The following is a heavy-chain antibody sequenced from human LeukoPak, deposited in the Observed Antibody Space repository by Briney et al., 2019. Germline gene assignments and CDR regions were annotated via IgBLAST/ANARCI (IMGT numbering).Heavy chain of an antibody. V-gene: IGHV3-23*05. D-gene: IGHD4-11*01. CDR1: GFTFSDYA. CDR2: FKTKYNQV. J-gene: IGHJ4*02. Sequence: GGSLRLSCVASGFTFSDYAMNWVRQAPGKGLEWVSTFKTKYNQVYYAESVRGRFTISIDNSKKTVYLQMNSLRAEDTALYYCARSVPDYTRFDYWGQGALVTVSS. CDR3: ARSVPDYTRFDY.